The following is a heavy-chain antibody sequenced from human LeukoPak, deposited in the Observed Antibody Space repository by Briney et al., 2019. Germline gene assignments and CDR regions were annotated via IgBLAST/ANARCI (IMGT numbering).Heavy chain of an antibody. J-gene: IGHJ4*02. CDR2: IYSSGTT. CDR3: ARGYCSSTSCYLDY. V-gene: IGHV4-59*12. CDR1: GGSINNYY. D-gene: IGHD2-2*01. Sequence: SETLSLTCSVSGGSINNYYWTWIRQPPGKGLEWIGYIYSSGTTKYSPSLKSRVTISVDRSKNQFSLKLSSVTAADTAVYYCARGYCSSTSCYLDYWGQGTLVTVSS.